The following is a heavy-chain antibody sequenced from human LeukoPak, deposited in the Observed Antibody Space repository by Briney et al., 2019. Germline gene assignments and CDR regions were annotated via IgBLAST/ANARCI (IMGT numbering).Heavy chain of an antibody. D-gene: IGHD2-2*01. Sequence: SQTLSLTCTVSGGSIISGSYYWSWIRQPAGKGLEWIGRIYTSGSTNYNPSLKSRVTISVDTSKNQFSLKLSSVTAADTAVYYCAAGVSADNPAYYYDYYYMDVWGKGTTVTVSS. V-gene: IGHV4-61*02. J-gene: IGHJ6*03. CDR2: IYTSGST. CDR1: GGSIISGSYY. CDR3: AAGVSADNPAYYYDYYYMDV.